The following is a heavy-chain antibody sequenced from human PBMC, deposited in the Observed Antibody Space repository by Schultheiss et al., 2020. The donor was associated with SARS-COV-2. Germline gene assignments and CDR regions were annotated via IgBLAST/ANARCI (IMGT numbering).Heavy chain of an antibody. CDR1: GFTFRTYA. CDR2: ISSNGGRT. D-gene: IGHD2-21*02. V-gene: IGHV3-64*01. CDR3: ARVSAYCGGDCYFDS. Sequence: GGSLRLSCVASGFTFRTYAMHWVRHAPGKGLEYVSAISSNGGRTDYANSVKGRFTMSRDNSKNKLYLQMGSLRAEDMAVYYCARVSAYCGGDCYFDSWGQGTLVTVSS. J-gene: IGHJ4*02.